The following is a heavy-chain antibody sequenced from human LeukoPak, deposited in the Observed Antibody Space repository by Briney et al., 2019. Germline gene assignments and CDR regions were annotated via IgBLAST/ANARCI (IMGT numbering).Heavy chain of an antibody. CDR2: IYYSGGT. J-gene: IGHJ4*02. D-gene: IGHD3-10*01. CDR1: GGSISSNSYY. Sequence: TSETLSLTCTVSGGSISSNSYYWGWIRQSPGKGLEWIANIYYSGGTYYNPSLKSRVTISVDTSKSQFSLELSSVTAADTAIYYCARVSDSRAVGPFDYWGQGTLVTVSS. V-gene: IGHV4-39*07. CDR3: ARVSDSRAVGPFDY.